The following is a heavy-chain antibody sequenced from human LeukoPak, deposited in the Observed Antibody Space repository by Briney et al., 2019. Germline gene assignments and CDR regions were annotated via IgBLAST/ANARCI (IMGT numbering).Heavy chain of an antibody. CDR2: ISGSGGST. Sequence: PGGSLRLSCAASGFTFSSYGMSWVRQAPGKGLEWVSAISGSGGSTYYADSVKGRFTISRDDSKNSLYLQMNSLRAEDTAVYYCARDRENYGDYVTYYYYMDVWGKGTTVTVSS. CDR1: GFTFSSYG. J-gene: IGHJ6*03. D-gene: IGHD4-17*01. V-gene: IGHV3-23*01. CDR3: ARDRENYGDYVTYYYYMDV.